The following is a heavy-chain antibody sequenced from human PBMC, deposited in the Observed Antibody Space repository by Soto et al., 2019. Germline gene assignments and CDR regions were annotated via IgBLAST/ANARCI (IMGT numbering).Heavy chain of an antibody. CDR1: GGTFSSYA. CDR2: VIPIFGTA. CDR3: AGVSINKPLYDSSGYYFDY. Sequence: GASVKVSCKASGGTFSSYAISWVRQGPGQGLEWMGGVIPIFGTANYAQKFQGRVTITADESTSTAYMELSSLRSEDTAVYYCAGVSINKPLYDSSGYYFDYWGQGTLVTVSS. J-gene: IGHJ4*02. V-gene: IGHV1-69*13. D-gene: IGHD3-22*01.